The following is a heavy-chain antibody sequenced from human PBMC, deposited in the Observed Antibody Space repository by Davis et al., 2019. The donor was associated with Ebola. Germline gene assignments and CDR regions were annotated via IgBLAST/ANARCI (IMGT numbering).Heavy chain of an antibody. CDR1: GGSISSSSYY. J-gene: IGHJ6*02. V-gene: IGHV4-39*01. CDR2: IYYSGST. D-gene: IGHD2-15*01. Sequence: PGGSLRLSCTVSGGSISSSSYYWGWIRQPPGKGLEWIGSIYYSGSTYYNPSLKSRVTISVDTSKNQFSLKLSSVTAADTAVYYCARRTVVVVAATHYYYGMDVWGQGTTVTVSS. CDR3: ARRTVVVVAATHYYYGMDV.